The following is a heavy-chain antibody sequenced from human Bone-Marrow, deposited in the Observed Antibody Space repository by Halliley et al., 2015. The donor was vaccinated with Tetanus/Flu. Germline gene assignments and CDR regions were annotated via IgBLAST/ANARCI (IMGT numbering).Heavy chain of an antibody. CDR3: ARDLAPTTVNPQYYFDY. CDR1: GYSFTSYG. D-gene: IGHD4-17*01. V-gene: IGHV1-18*04. J-gene: IGHJ4*02. Sequence: QLVQSGAEVKKPGASVKVSCKASGYSFTSYGISWVRQAPGQGLEWMGWISVNNGDTRYAQKFQGRVTVTTEISTSTAYMELRSLRSDDTAVYYCARDLAPTTVNPQYYFDYWGQGTLVTVSS. CDR2: ISVNNGDT.